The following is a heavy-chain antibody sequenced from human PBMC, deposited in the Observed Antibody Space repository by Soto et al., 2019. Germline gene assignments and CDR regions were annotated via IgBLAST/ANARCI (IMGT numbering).Heavy chain of an antibody. CDR3: ARAPSGSYTEFDY. CDR2: ITYDGSNQ. V-gene: IGHV3-30-3*01. D-gene: IGHD1-26*01. Sequence: QVQLVESGGGVVQPGRSLRLSCAASGFIFSSYTMHGVRQAPGKGLEWVGVITYDGSNQYYADSVKGRFTISRDNSRNMLFLQMNSLRPDDTAVYYCARAPSGSYTEFDYWGQGTLVTVSS. J-gene: IGHJ4*02. CDR1: GFIFSSYT.